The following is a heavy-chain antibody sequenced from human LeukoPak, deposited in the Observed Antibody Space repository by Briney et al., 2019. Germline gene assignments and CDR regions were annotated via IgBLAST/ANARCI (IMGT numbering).Heavy chain of an antibody. J-gene: IGHJ6*02. Sequence: SETLSLTCTVSGGSISSGSYYWSWIRQPAGKGLEWIGRIYASGSTNYNPSLKSRVTISVDTSKNQFSLKLSSVTAADTAVYYCAREKKMIWFDGMDVGGQGTTVTVS. CDR1: GGSISSGSYY. D-gene: IGHD3-16*01. V-gene: IGHV4-61*02. CDR3: AREKKMIWFDGMDV. CDR2: IYASGST.